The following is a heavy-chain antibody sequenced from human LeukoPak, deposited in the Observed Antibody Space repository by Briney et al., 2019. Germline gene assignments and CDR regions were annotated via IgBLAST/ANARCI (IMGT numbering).Heavy chain of an antibody. CDR2: IRYDGSNK. V-gene: IGHV3-30*02. J-gene: IGHJ3*02. CDR1: GFTFRSYG. D-gene: IGHD6-13*01. Sequence: GGSLRLSCAASGFTFRSYGMHWVRRAPGKGLEWVAFIRYDGSNKYYADSVRGRFTISRDNSKNTLYLQMNSLRAEDTAVYYCARDLYSSSWYGAFDIWGQGTMVTVSS. CDR3: ARDLYSSSWYGAFDI.